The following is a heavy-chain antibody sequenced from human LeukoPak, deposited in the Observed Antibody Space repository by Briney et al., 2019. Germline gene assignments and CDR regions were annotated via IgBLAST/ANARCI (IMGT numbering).Heavy chain of an antibody. D-gene: IGHD3-22*01. CDR2: IYYSGST. CDR1: GDTISRHNYY. V-gene: IGHV4-61*01. Sequence: SETLSLTCTVSGDTISRHNYYWDWVRQPPGKGLEWIGYIYYSGSTNYNPSLKSRVTISVDTSKNQFSLKLSSVTAADTAVYYCARGSPGYYDSGVFDWFDPWGQGTLVTVSS. CDR3: ARGSPGYYDSGVFDWFDP. J-gene: IGHJ5*02.